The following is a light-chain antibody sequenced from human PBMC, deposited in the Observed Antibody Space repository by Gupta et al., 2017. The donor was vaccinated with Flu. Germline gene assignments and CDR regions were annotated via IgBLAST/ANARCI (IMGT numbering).Light chain of an antibody. J-gene: IGLJ3*02. CDR3: QSYDSSNSLV. CDR1: SGSIASNY. Sequence: SGSIASNYVQWYQQRPGSSPTTVIYEDNQRPSGVPDRFSGSIDSSSNSASLTISGLKTEDEADYYCQSYDSSNSLVFGGRTKLTVL. CDR2: EDN. V-gene: IGLV6-57*01.